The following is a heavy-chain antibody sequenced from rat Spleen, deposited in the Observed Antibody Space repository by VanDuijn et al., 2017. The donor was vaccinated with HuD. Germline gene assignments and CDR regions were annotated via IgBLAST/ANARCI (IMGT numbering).Heavy chain of an antibody. Sequence: EVQLVESDGGLVQPGRSLKLSCAASGFTFSDYYMAWVRQAPTKGLEWVATISYDGSSTYYRDSVKGRFTISRDNAKSTLYLQMDSLRSEDTATYYCARGRWGYGYWGQGVMVTVSS. CDR3: ARGRWGYGY. CDR2: ISYDGSST. V-gene: IGHV5-29*01. J-gene: IGHJ2*01. D-gene: IGHD1-7*01. CDR1: GFTFSDYY.